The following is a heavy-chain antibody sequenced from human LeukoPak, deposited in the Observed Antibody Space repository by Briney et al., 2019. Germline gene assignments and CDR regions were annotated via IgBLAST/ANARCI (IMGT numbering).Heavy chain of an antibody. J-gene: IGHJ1*01. CDR1: GGSISNYY. D-gene: IGHD3-22*01. Sequence: RSSETLSLTCTVSGGSISNYYWSWIRQPPGKGLEWIGYIYYSGSTNYNPSLKSRVTISVDTSKNQFSLKLSSVTAADTAVYYCARSEMYYYDSSGYYPKYFQHWGQGTLVTVSS. CDR3: ARSEMYYYDSSGYYPKYFQH. CDR2: IYYSGST. V-gene: IGHV4-59*01.